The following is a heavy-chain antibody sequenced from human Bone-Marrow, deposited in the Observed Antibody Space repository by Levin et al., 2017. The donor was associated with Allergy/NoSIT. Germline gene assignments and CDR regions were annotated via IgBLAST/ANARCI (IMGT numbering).Heavy chain of an antibody. V-gene: IGHV3-48*03. CDR3: ASLNYLDV. CDR1: GFTFINYE. J-gene: IGHJ6*03. Sequence: AGGSLRLSCVISGFTFINYEMNWVRQAPGKGLEWVSYISSGSRNIYYADSVEGRFTVSRDDAKNSLFLQMDTLRGDDTAVYFCASLNYLDVWGKGTTVTVSS. CDR2: ISSGSRNI.